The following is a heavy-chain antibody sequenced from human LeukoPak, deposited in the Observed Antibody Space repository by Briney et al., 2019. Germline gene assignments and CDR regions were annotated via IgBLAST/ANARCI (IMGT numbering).Heavy chain of an antibody. Sequence: PGGSLRVSCAASGFAFSTSGMHWVRQAPGKGLECVALIRYDSSEKYYADSVKGRFTVSRDNSKNTLYLQMNSLRPEDTAVYYCGKSGIAVPGTGDHWGQGALVTVSS. J-gene: IGHJ4*02. CDR1: GFAFSTSG. CDR3: GKSGIAVPGTGDH. V-gene: IGHV3-30*02. CDR2: IRYDSSEK. D-gene: IGHD6-19*01.